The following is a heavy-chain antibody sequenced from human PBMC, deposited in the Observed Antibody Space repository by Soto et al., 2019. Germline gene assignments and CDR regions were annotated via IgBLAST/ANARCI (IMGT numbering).Heavy chain of an antibody. V-gene: IGHV3-30-3*01. CDR1: GFSFIPYA. CDR2: ISSDGSNK. CDR3: TSGGITICGVLTLTCGDAMDV. J-gene: IGHJ6*02. D-gene: IGHD3-3*01. Sequence: QVQLVESGGGVVQPERSLRLSCATSGFSFIPYAMHWVRQAPGKGPEWVAVISSDGSNKSYADSVKGRFTVSRDSSNNPLSLQRNSLRPDDTARYDCTSGGITICGVLTLTCGDAMDVWGQGTTVTVPS.